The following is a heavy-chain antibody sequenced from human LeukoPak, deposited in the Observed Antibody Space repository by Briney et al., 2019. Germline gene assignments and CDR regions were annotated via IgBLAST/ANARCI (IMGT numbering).Heavy chain of an antibody. CDR1: GFTFSSYA. CDR2: ISSRGDTI. CDR3: ARGYASAWCDH. Sequence: GGSLRLSCAASGFTFSSYAMHWVRQAPGKGLEWVSYISSRGDTIYYADSVRGRFTLYRDNAKNSLYLQMNSLRAEDTAVYYCARGYASAWCDHWGQGALVTVSS. V-gene: IGHV3-48*03. D-gene: IGHD6-19*01. J-gene: IGHJ5*02.